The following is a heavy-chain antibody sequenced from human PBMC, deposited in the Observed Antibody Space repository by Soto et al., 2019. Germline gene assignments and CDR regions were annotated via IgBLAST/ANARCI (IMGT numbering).Heavy chain of an antibody. CDR2: ITSSSRAI. D-gene: IGHD6-19*01. J-gene: IGHJ4*02. CDR1: GFSFSFYS. CDR3: ASPDYYTSGWLCN. Sequence: EVQLLESGGGLVQPGGSLRLSCAASGFSFSFYSMHWVRQAPGKGLEWIAYITSSSRAIYYADSVRGRFTISRDNAKKSLYLQMNSLRDEDTAMYYCASPDYYTSGWLCNWGQGTLVTVS. V-gene: IGHV3-48*02.